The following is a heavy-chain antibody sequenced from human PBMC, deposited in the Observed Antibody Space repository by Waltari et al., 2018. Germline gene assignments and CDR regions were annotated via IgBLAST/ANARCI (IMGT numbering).Heavy chain of an antibody. Sequence: EVQLVQSGAEVKKPGESLNISCKASGYSFTSYWIGWGRQMPGKGLEWMGIIYPRDSIARYSPSFQGQVTISVDKSVSTAYLQWSSLKASDTAIYFCARQGYDILTGYPNWFDPWGQGTLVIVSS. D-gene: IGHD3-9*01. CDR1: GYSFTSYW. CDR2: IYPRDSIA. J-gene: IGHJ5*02. CDR3: ARQGYDILTGYPNWFDP. V-gene: IGHV5-51*01.